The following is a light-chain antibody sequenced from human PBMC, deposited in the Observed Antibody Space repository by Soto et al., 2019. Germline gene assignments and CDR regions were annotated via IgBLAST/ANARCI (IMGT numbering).Light chain of an antibody. CDR3: SSYAGSNNSV. Sequence: QSVLTQPPSASGSPGQSVTISCTVTSSDVGGYNYVSWYQQHPGKAPKLMIYEVSKRPSGVPDRFSGSKSGNTASLTVSGLQAEDEADYYCSSYAGSNNSVFGTGTKVTVL. CDR2: EVS. V-gene: IGLV2-8*01. CDR1: SSDVGGYNY. J-gene: IGLJ1*01.